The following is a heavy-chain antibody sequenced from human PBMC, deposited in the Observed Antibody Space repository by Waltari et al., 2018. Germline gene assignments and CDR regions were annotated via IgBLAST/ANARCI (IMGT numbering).Heavy chain of an antibody. CDR1: GGSVSSANYY. CDR2: IYYSGIT. V-gene: IGHV4-61*01. CDR3: ARVTLTYGLDI. Sequence: QVQLQESGPGLVKPSETLSLTCTVSGGSVSSANYYWSWMRQPPGKGLECIGYIYYSGITNYNPSLKSRVTISLDTSKNQFSLKLSSVTAADTAFYFCARVTLTYGLDIWGQGTMVTVSS. J-gene: IGHJ3*02. D-gene: IGHD3-10*01.